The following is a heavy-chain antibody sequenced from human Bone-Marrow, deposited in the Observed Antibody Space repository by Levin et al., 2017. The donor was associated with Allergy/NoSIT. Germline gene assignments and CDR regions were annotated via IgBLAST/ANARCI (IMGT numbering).Heavy chain of an antibody. CDR2: IYYSGST. Sequence: PSETLSLTCTVSGGSISGSSYYWGWIRQPPGKGLEWIGSIYYSGSTYYNASLKIRVTISVDTSSNPFSLKLSSVTAADTAIYYCARHSRVFFDTWGKGTLVTVSS. CDR3: ARHSRVFFDT. V-gene: IGHV4-39*01. D-gene: IGHD6-13*01. J-gene: IGHJ4*02. CDR1: GGSISGSSYY.